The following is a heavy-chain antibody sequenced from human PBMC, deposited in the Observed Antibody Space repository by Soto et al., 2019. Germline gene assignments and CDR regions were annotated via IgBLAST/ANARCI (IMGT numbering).Heavy chain of an antibody. V-gene: IGHV4-59*01. CDR2: IYYSGST. D-gene: IGHD4-17*01. J-gene: IGHJ5*02. CDR1: GGSISSYY. CDR3: ARDRTYGDYGGWFAP. Sequence: SETLSLTCTVSGGSISSYYWSWIRQPPGKGLEWIGYIYYSGSTNYNPSLKSRVTISVDTSKNQFSLKLSSVTAADTAVYYCARDRTYGDYGGWFAPWGQGTLVTVSS.